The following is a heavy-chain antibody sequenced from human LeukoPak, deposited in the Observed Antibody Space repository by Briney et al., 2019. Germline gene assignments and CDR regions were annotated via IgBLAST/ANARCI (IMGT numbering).Heavy chain of an antibody. CDR3: ARDYYGDYYQSGYGMDV. CDR2: ISGSGSFK. Sequence: GGSLRLSCAASGSTFSTYSMNWVRQAPGKGLEWVSSISGSGSFKFYTDSVKGRFTISRDNVKRSLYLQLSSLRAEDTAVYYCARDYYGDYYQSGYGMDVWGQGTTVTVSS. D-gene: IGHD4-17*01. V-gene: IGHV3-21*01. J-gene: IGHJ6*02. CDR1: GSTFSTYS.